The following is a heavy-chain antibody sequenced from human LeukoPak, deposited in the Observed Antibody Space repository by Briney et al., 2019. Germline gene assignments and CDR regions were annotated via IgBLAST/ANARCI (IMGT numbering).Heavy chain of an antibody. V-gene: IGHV1-8*03. CDR2: MNPNSGNT. Sequence: ASVKVSCKASGYTFTSYDINWVRPATGQGLAWMGWMNPNSGNTGYAQKFQGRVTITRNTSISTAYMELSSLRSEDTAVYYCARVQMATIFYYYYYMDVWGKGTTVTVSS. D-gene: IGHD5-24*01. CDR3: ARVQMATIFYYYYYMDV. CDR1: GYTFTSYD. J-gene: IGHJ6*03.